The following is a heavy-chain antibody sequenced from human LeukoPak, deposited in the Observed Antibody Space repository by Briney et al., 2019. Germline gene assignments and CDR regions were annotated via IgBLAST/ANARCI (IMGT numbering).Heavy chain of an antibody. CDR3: AREGSPYYYYYMDV. CDR1: GYIFTSYG. J-gene: IGHJ6*03. CDR2: ISTYNGNT. Sequence: ASVKVSCKASGYIFTSYGISWVRQAPGQGLEWMGWISTYNGNTNYAQKLQGRVTMTTDTSTSTAYMALRSLRSDDTAVYYCAREGSPYYYYYMDVWGKGTTVTVSS. V-gene: IGHV1-18*01. D-gene: IGHD2-15*01.